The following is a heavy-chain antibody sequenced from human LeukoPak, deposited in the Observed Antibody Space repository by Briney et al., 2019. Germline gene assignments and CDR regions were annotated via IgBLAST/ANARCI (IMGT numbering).Heavy chain of an antibody. Sequence: GESLKISCKGSGYSFTSYWIGWVRQMPGKGLEWMGIIYPGDSDTRYSPSFQGQVTISADKSISTAYLQWSSLKASDTAMYYCAGLEPDIVVVVAARGYNWFDPWGQGTLVTVSS. CDR3: AGLEPDIVVVVAARGYNWFDP. CDR1: GYSFTSYW. D-gene: IGHD2-15*01. J-gene: IGHJ5*02. V-gene: IGHV5-51*01. CDR2: IYPGDSDT.